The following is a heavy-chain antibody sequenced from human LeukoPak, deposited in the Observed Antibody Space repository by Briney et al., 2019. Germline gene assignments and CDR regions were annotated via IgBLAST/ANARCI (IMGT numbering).Heavy chain of an antibody. D-gene: IGHD6-19*01. CDR3: ARHERDSSGRFGY. CDR1: GYSFTTYW. Sequence: PGESLKISCKGSGYSFTTYWIDWVRQMPGKDLEWMGIIYPGDSDTRYSPSFQGQVTISADKSISTAYLQWSSLKASDTAMYYCARHERDSSGRFGYWGQGTLVTVSS. CDR2: IYPGDSDT. V-gene: IGHV5-51*01. J-gene: IGHJ4*02.